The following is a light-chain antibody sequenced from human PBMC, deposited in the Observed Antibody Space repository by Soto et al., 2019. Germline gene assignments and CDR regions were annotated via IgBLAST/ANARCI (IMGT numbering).Light chain of an antibody. V-gene: IGKV3-20*01. J-gene: IGKJ2*01. CDR1: QSVSSSY. CDR2: GAS. CDR3: QQCGSSPRT. Sequence: EIVLTQSPGTLSLSPGERATLSCRASQSVSSSYLAWYQQKPGQAPRLLIYGASSRATGIPDRFSGSGSGTDFTLTISRLEPADFAVYYCQQCGSSPRTFGQGTKLEIK.